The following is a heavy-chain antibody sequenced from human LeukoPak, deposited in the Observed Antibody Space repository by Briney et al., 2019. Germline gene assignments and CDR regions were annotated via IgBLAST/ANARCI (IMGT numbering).Heavy chain of an antibody. J-gene: IGHJ4*02. D-gene: IGHD3-10*01. V-gene: IGHV3-30*18. CDR2: VTDEGKKK. CDR1: GFTFDDYA. Sequence: GVSLTLSCAASGFTFDDYAIHGVRQSPGKGREGVAVVTDEGKKKYYADSVKGRFTISRDNSKNTLSLKMNSLRAEDMAVYYCAKDYGYYYASGSSHFEYWGQGTLVTVSS. CDR3: AKDYGYYYASGSSHFEY.